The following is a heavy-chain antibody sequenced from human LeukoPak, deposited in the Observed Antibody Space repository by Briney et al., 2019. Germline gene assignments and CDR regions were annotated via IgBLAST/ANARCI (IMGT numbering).Heavy chain of an antibody. CDR1: GGSISSGGYY. CDR3: ARGGTLVVPAAASYYYYYYGMDV. CDR2: IYYSGST. J-gene: IGHJ6*02. V-gene: IGHV4-31*03. D-gene: IGHD2-2*01. Sequence: SETLSLTCTVSGGSISSGGYYWSWIRQHPGKGLEWIGYIYYSGSTYYNPSLKSRVTISVDTSKNQFSLKLSSVTAADTAVYYCARGGTLVVPAAASYYYYYYGMDVWGQGTTVTVSS.